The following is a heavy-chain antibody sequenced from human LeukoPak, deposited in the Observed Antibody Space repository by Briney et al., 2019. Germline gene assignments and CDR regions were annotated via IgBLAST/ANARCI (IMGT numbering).Heavy chain of an antibody. D-gene: IGHD6-19*01. CDR2: INHSGST. Sequence: SETLSLTCAVYGGSFSGYYWSWIRQPPGKGLEWIGEINHSGSTNYNPSLKSRVTISVDTSKNQFSLKLSSVTAADTAVYYCARGRGWSPRCLFLDYWGQGTLVTVSS. CDR3: ARGRGWSPRCLFLDY. V-gene: IGHV4-34*01. J-gene: IGHJ4*02. CDR1: GGSFSGYY.